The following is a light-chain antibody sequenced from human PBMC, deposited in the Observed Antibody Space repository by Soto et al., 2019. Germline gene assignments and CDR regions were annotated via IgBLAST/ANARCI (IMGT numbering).Light chain of an antibody. CDR3: QQRSNWPPT. CDR2: DAS. J-gene: IGKJ5*01. V-gene: IGKV3-11*01. CDR1: QSLRSN. Sequence: PWESATLSCTASQSLRSNFLAWYQQKPGQAPRLRIYDASNRATGIPARFSGSGSGTDFTLTISSLEPEDFAVYYCQQRSNWPPTFGQGTRLEIK.